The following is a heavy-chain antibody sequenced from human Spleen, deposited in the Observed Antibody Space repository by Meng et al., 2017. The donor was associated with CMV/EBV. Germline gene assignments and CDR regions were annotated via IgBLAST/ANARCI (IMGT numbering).Heavy chain of an antibody. V-gene: IGHV4-39*07. D-gene: IGHD3-10*01. J-gene: IGHJ5*02. CDR3: ARTPRKYYYGSGNYP. CDR2: MYYSGST. Sequence: QLQLQESGPGLVKPSEXLSFTCTVSGGSISSTSNFWGWIRQPPGKGLEWIGSMYYSGSTYYNPSLKSRVTISGETSKNQFSLKLSSVTAADTAVYYCARTPRKYYYGSGNYPGGQGTLVTVSS. CDR1: GGSISSTSNF.